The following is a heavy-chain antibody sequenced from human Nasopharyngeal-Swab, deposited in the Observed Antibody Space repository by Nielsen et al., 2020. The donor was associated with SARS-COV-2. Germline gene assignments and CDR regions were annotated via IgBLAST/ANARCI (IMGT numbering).Heavy chain of an antibody. V-gene: IGHV1-58*01. CDR2: ILLGIDKT. Sequence: SVQSPCYASGITCSRSAVQWVRPARGQRLEGIGWILLGIDKTDYAQKFQDRVTITRDMSASTVYMQLSSLRSEDTALYYCATLSAPRDGNNRAPMGWGQGTLVTVSS. D-gene: IGHD5-24*01. CDR3: ATLSAPRDGNNRAPMG. CDR1: GITCSRSA. J-gene: IGHJ4*02.